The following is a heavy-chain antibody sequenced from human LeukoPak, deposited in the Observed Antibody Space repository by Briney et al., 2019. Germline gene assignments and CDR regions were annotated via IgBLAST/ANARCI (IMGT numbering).Heavy chain of an antibody. CDR2: IKEDGSEK. CDR3: ATRVYVAVAGKVDY. J-gene: IGHJ4*02. V-gene: IGHV3-7*05. D-gene: IGHD6-19*01. Sequence: PGGSLRLSCAASGFTFRSFWMSWVRQAPGKGLEWVANIKEDGSEKYYLDSLKGRFTISRDHAKNSLYLEMNSLRAEDTAVYYCATRVYVAVAGKVDYWGQGTLVTVSS. CDR1: GFTFRSFW.